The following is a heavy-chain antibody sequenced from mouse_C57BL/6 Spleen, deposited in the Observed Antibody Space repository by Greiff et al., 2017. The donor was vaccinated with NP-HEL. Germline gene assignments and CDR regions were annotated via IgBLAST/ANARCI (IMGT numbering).Heavy chain of an antibody. J-gene: IGHJ3*01. V-gene: IGHV1-69*01. CDR1: GYTFTSYW. CDR3: ARSGDGYYAWFAY. D-gene: IGHD2-3*01. Sequence: VQLQQPGAELVMPGASVKLSCKASGYTFTSYWMHWVKQRPGQGLEWIGEIDPSDSYTKYNQKFKDKATLTADQSSSTAYMQLSSLTSEDSAVYYCARSGDGYYAWFAYWGQGTLVTVSA. CDR2: IDPSDSYT.